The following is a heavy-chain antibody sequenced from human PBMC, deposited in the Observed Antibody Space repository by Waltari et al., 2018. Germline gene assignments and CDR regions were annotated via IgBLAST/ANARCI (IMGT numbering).Heavy chain of an antibody. CDR2: IRGGGGSI. Sequence: EVQLLEVGGDLVQPGGSRRLSCAVSGSTFRTWAMSWVRQAPGKGLEWFSSIRGGGGSISYADPVKGRFTISRDNSKNTLYLQMNSLRAEDTAVYYCAKYYYEHSYYGLVVWGQGTTVTVSS. D-gene: IGHD3-22*01. J-gene: IGHJ6*02. V-gene: IGHV3-23*01. CDR3: AKYYYEHSYYGLVV. CDR1: GSTFRTWA.